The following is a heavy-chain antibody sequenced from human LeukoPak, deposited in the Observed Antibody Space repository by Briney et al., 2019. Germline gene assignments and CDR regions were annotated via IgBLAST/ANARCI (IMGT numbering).Heavy chain of an antibody. CDR3: ARGSPTGLGDHDAFDI. Sequence: PSETLSLTCGIPGGSLSAYYWNSIRQPPAKGLERIGEINHCGITGHNPSLKSRVPISLDTSKNQFSLKLSSVTAADTAVYYCARGSPTGLGDHDAFDIWGQGTMVTVSS. CDR2: INHCGIT. CDR1: GGSLSAYY. V-gene: IGHV4-34*01. D-gene: IGHD3-16*01. J-gene: IGHJ3*02.